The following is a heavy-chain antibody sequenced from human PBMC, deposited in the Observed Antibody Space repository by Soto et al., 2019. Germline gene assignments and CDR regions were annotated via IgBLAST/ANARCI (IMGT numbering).Heavy chain of an antibody. V-gene: IGHV3-64*04. Sequence: GGSLRLSCSASGFTFSSYAMDWVCQAPGKGLEYVSAISSNGSNKYYADSVKGRFTISRDNSKNTLYLQMNSLRAEDTAVYYCAKERDIVVVVAPLDYWGQGTLVTVSS. CDR2: ISSNGSNK. J-gene: IGHJ4*02. CDR3: AKERDIVVVVAPLDY. D-gene: IGHD2-15*01. CDR1: GFTFSSYA.